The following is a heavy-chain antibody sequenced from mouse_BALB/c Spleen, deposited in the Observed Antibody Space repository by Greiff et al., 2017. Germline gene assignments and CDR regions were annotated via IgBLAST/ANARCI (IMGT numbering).Heavy chain of an antibody. Sequence: EVHLVESGGGLVQPGGSLKLSCAASGFTFSSYTMSWVRQTPEKRLEWVAYISNGGGSTYYPDTVKGRFTISRDNAKNTLYLQMSSLKSEDTAMYYCARHLYYSIDYWGQGTTLTVSS. CDR1: GFTFSSYT. CDR2: ISNGGGST. J-gene: IGHJ2*01. V-gene: IGHV5-12-2*01. CDR3: ARHLYYSIDY. D-gene: IGHD2-12*01.